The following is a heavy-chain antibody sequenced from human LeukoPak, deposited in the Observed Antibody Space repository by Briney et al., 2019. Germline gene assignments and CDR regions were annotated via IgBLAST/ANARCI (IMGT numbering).Heavy chain of an antibody. D-gene: IGHD1-1*01. CDR3: TRDWNDLDY. J-gene: IGHJ4*02. Sequence: AGGSLRLSCAASGFSFSSYSLNWVRQVPGKGLEWLSYISGSSNSIDYAESVKGRFTISRDNSRNMLYLQMNSLRAEDTAVYYSTRDWNDLDYWGQGTLVTVSS. CDR1: GFSFSSYS. V-gene: IGHV3-48*01. CDR2: ISGSSNSI.